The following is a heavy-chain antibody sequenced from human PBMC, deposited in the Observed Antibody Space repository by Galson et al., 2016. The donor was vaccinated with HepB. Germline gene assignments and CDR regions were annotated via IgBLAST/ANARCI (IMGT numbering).Heavy chain of an antibody. CDR1: GYTFTNYA. D-gene: IGHD3-16*02. CDR3: ARGPVESDYIWGSDRFDL. CDR2: INGGNGNL. V-gene: IGHV1-3*01. J-gene: IGHJ4*02. Sequence: SVKVSCKASGYTFTNYAMHWVRQAPGQSFEWMGWINGGNGNLKYSQNFQGRVIIIRDTAASTGYMELNSLRSDDTGMYYCARGPVESDYIWGSDRFDLWGQGTLVTVSS.